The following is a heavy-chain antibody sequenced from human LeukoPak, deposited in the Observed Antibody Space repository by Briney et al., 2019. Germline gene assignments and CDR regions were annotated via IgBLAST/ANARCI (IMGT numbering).Heavy chain of an antibody. J-gene: IGHJ6*02. CDR2: IYYSGST. CDR3: ARSGSSPSDV. Sequence: SETLSLTCTVSGGSISSSSYYWGWIRQPPGKGLEWIGSIYYSGSTYYNPSLKSRVTISVDTSKNQFSLKLSSVTAADTAVYYCARSGSSPSDVWGQGTTVTVSS. CDR1: GGSISSSSYY. D-gene: IGHD6-13*01. V-gene: IGHV4-39*01.